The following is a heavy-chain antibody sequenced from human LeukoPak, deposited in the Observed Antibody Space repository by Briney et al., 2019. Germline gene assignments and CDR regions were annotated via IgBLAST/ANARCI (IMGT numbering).Heavy chain of an antibody. J-gene: IGHJ5*02. V-gene: IGHV1-8*03. D-gene: IGHD2-2*01. CDR1: GYTFTGYY. Sequence: ASVKVSCKASGYTFTGYYMHWVRQATGQGLEWMGWMNPNSGNTGYAQKFQGRVTITRNTSISTAYMELSSLRSEDTAVYYCARAPQDIVVVPAGFDPWGQGTLVTVSS. CDR3: ARAPQDIVVVPAGFDP. CDR2: MNPNSGNT.